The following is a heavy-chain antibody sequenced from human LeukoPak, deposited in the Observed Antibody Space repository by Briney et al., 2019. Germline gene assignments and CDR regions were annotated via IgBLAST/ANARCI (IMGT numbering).Heavy chain of an antibody. CDR2: ISYDGNNN. CDR3: AGAYGYYPDSLDHFDI. V-gene: IGHV3-30-3*01. CDR1: GFTIRNYA. Sequence: GGSLRLSSAASGFTIRNYAMHWVRQAPGKGLEWVAVISYDGNNNYFADSVKGRFTISRDNSKNTLYLQMNSLRAEDTAVYYCAGAYGYYPDSLDHFDIWGEGTMVTVSS. D-gene: IGHD3-3*01. J-gene: IGHJ3*02.